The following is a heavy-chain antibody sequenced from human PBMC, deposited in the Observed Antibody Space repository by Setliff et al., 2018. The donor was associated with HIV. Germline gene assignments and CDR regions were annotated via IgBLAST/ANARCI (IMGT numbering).Heavy chain of an antibody. CDR3: GGNGYYSIDY. CDR2: FYTSGTT. CDR1: GGSLSSGSHY. J-gene: IGHJ4*02. D-gene: IGHD3-22*01. Sequence: PSETLSLTCSVSGGSLSSGSHYCTWLRQAAGKGLEWIGNFYTSGTTNYNPSLESRVTISVDTSKNQFSLKLNSVTAADTAVYYCGGNGYYSIDYWGQGTLVTVSS. V-gene: IGHV4-61*09.